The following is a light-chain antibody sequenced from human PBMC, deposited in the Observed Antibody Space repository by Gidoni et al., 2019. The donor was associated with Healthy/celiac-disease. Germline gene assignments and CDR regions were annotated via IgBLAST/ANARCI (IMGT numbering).Light chain of an antibody. J-gene: IGKJ4*01. Sequence: TVMTHSPATLSVSTGERATLTCRASQSISSNLAWYQQKPGQAPRLLIYAASTRPTGIPARFSGSGSGTDFTLTISSLQSEDFAVYYCQQYNNWPLTFGGGTKVEIK. CDR2: AAS. CDR3: QQYNNWPLT. V-gene: IGKV3-15*01. CDR1: QSISSN.